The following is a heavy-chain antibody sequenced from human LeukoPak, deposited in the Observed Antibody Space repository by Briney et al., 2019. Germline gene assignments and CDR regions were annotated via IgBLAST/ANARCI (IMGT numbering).Heavy chain of an antibody. CDR2: INHSGST. Sequence: SETLSLTCAVYGGSFSGYYWSWIRQPPGKGLEWTGEINHSGSTNYNPSLKSRVTISVDTSKNQFSLKLSSVTAADTAVYYCARELGDNQGYWGQGTLVTVSS. CDR1: GGSFSGYY. J-gene: IGHJ4*02. CDR3: ARELGDNQGY. V-gene: IGHV4-34*01. D-gene: IGHD2-21*02.